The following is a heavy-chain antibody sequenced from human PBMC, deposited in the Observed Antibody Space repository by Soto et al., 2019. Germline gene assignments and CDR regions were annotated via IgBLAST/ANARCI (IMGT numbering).Heavy chain of an antibody. CDR1: GFPFASHA. V-gene: IGHV3-23*01. J-gene: IGHJ5*02. Sequence: GGSLSLSCAASGFPFASHAMNWVRQAPGKGLQWVSTITDSGGRTYYADSVKGRFTISRDNSKNTLSLQMNNLRAEDMAIHYCAKDLGSSSPNWFDPWGPGTLVTVSS. CDR2: ITDSGGRT. CDR3: AKDLGSSSPNWFDP. D-gene: IGHD6-6*01.